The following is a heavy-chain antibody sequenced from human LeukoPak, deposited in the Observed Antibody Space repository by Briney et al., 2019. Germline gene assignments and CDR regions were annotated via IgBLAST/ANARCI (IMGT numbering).Heavy chain of an antibody. Sequence: GASVKVSCKASGYTFTNYDINWVRQAPGQGLEWMGGIIPIFGTANYAQKFQGRVTITTDESTSTAYMELSSLRSEDTAVYYCAREGSSSGPSWGQGTLVTVSS. CDR1: GYTFTNYD. J-gene: IGHJ4*02. V-gene: IGHV1-69*05. CDR3: AREGSSSGPS. CDR2: IIPIFGTA. D-gene: IGHD6-19*01.